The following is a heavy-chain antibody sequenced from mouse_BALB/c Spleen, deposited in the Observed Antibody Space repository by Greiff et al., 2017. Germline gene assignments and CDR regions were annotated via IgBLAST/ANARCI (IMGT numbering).Heavy chain of an antibody. CDR3: ARKDPYYWYFDV. CDR2: IYPGDGST. CDR1: GYTFTSYD. V-gene: IGHV1S56*01. J-gene: IGHJ1*01. Sequence: QVQLQHSGPELVKPGALVKISCKASGYTFTSYDINWVKQRPGRGLEWIGWIYPGDGSTKYNEKFKGKATLTADKSSSTAYMQLSSLTSENSAVYFCARKDPYYWYFDVWGAGTTVTVSS.